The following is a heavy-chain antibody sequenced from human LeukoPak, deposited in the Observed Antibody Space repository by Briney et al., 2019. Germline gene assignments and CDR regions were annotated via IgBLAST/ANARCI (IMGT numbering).Heavy chain of an antibody. J-gene: IGHJ4*02. CDR2: IYSGGST. Sequence: GGSLRLSCAASGLTVSSNYMNWVRQAPGKGLEWFSVIYSGGSTYYADSVKGRFTISRDNSKNTVYLQMKNLRAEDTAVYYCARMDKVMAPFDYWGQGTLVTVSS. D-gene: IGHD5-18*01. V-gene: IGHV3-53*01. CDR1: GLTVSSNY. CDR3: ARMDKVMAPFDY.